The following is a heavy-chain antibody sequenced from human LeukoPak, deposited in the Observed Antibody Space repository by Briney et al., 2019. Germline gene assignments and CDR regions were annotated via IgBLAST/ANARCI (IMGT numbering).Heavy chain of an antibody. Sequence: GESLKISCKASGYSFTNFWIGWVRQMPGKGLEWMGIIYPDDSYTTYSPSFQGQVTISADKSIATAYLRWSSLKASDTAMYYCARFGMFGGDISHPIDHWGQGTLVTVSS. CDR3: ARFGMFGGDISHPIDH. D-gene: IGHD3-16*02. J-gene: IGHJ4*02. V-gene: IGHV5-51*01. CDR2: IYPDDSYT. CDR1: GYSFTNFW.